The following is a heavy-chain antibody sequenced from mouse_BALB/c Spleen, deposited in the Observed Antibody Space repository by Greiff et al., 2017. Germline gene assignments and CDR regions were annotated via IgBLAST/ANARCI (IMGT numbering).Heavy chain of an antibody. D-gene: IGHD2-4*01. V-gene: IGHV1-7*01. J-gene: IGHJ3*01. CDR2: INPSTGYT. CDR3: ARDDYDEAY. Sequence: VQLVESGAELAKPGASVKMSCKASGYTFTSYWMHWVKQRPGQGLEWIGYINPSTGYTEYNPKFKDKATLTADKSSSTAYMQLSSLTSEDSAVYYCARDDYDEAYWGQGTLVTVSA. CDR1: GYTFTSYW.